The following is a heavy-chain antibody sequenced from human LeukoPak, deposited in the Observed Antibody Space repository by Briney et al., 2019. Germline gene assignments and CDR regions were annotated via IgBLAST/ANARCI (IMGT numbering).Heavy chain of an antibody. CDR2: ISGYNANT. CDR1: GYTFTNYG. D-gene: IGHD5-12*01. Sequence: ASVKVSCKASGYTFTNYGISWVRQAPGQGLEWMGWISGYNANTNYVQKFQGRVTMTTDTSTSTAYMELRSLRSDDTAVYYCARDSGYDVNWFDPWGQGTLVTVSS. V-gene: IGHV1-18*01. J-gene: IGHJ5*02. CDR3: ARDSGYDVNWFDP.